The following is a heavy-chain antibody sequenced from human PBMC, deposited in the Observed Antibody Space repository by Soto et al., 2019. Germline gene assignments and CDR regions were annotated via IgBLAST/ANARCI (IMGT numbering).Heavy chain of an antibody. D-gene: IGHD3-10*01. CDR3: ERGFRVGELFH. CDR2: IHHSGST. Sequence: QVQLQESGPGLVKPSGTLSLTCAVSGDSISSSNWWSWVRQPPGKGLEWIGEIHHSGSTKYNPSLKRRDTISIDRYRNQFSLKLSSVTAADTAVYYCERGFRVGELFHWGQGTLVTVSS. CDR1: GDSISSSNW. J-gene: IGHJ4*02. V-gene: IGHV4-4*02.